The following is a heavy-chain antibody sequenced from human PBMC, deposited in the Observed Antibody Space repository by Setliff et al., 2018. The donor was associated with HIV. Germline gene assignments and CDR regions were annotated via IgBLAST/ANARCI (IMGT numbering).Heavy chain of an antibody. CDR2: ISPSSSTL. CDR1: GLTFSSYS. CDR3: ARDRASSAYYSHFDY. V-gene: IGHV3-48*04. J-gene: IGHJ4*02. D-gene: IGHD3-22*01. Sequence: GGSLRLSCVASGLTFSSYSMNWVRQAQGKGLEWVSYISPSSSTLYYADSVKGRFTISRDNAKNSVYLQMYSLRAEDTAIYYCARDRASSAYYSHFDYWGQGSLVTVSS.